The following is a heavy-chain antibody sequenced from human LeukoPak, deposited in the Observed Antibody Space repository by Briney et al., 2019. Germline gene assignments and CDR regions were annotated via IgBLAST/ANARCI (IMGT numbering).Heavy chain of an antibody. D-gene: IGHD3-10*01. CDR3: ASLGSKDF. J-gene: IGHJ4*02. CDR1: GASISSNNYW. Sequence: SETLSLTCTVSGASISSNNYWWSWIRQPAGKGLEWIGRVYTGSANYNPSLKSRVDISVDTSKNHFSLKLTSVTAADTAVYYCASLGSKDFWGQGTLVTVSS. CDR2: VYTGSA. V-gene: IGHV4-61*02.